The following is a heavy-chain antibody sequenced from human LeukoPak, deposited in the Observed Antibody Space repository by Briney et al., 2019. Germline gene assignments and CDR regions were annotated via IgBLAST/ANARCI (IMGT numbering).Heavy chain of an antibody. CDR2: ISYDGSNK. CDR3: ARDSRSRVIPSAMAYYCDY. J-gene: IGHJ4*02. CDR1: GFTFSNYA. V-gene: IGHV3-30*04. Sequence: GRSLRLSCAASGFTFSNYAIHWVRQAPGKGLEWVAVISYDGSNKYYADSVKGRFTISRDNSKNTLYLQMNSVRAEDTAVYYCARDSRSRVIPSAMAYYCDYRGQGTLVAVSS. D-gene: IGHD2-2*01.